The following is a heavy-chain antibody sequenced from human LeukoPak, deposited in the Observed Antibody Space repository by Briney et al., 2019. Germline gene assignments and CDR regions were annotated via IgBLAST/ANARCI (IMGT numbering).Heavy chain of an antibody. D-gene: IGHD3-3*01. CDR2: ISSDSNHR. V-gene: IGHV3-21*01. CDR3: ARVAFGLYVMDV. Sequence: PGGSLRLSCAASGFTFSTYSMNWVRQAPGEGLEWVSSISSDSNHRFYADSLKGRFTISRDNAKNSLYLQLISLRAEDTAVYYCARVAFGLYVMDVWGQGTTVTVSS. CDR1: GFTFSTYS. J-gene: IGHJ6*02.